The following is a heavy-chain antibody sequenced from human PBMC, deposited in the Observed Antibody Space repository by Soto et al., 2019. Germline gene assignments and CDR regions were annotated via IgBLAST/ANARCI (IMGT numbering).Heavy chain of an antibody. D-gene: IGHD3-22*01. V-gene: IGHV3-23*01. J-gene: IGHJ4*02. CDR1: GFTFSSYA. CDR2: ISGSGGST. Sequence: GGSLRLSCAASGFTFSSYAMSWVRQAPGKGLEWVSAISGSGGSTYYADSVKGRFTIFRDNSKSTLYLQMNSLRAEDTAVYYCANSITMIPTDCWGQGTLVTVSS. CDR3: ANSITMIPTDC.